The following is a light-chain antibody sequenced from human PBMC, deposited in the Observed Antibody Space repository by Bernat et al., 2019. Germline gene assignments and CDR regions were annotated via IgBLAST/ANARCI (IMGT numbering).Light chain of an antibody. J-gene: IGLJ1*01. CDR3: GTWDSSLGAYV. CDR1: SSNIGNNY. CDR2: ENN. Sequence: QSVLTQPPSVSAAPGQKVTISCSGSSSNIGNNYVSWFQQLPGTAPKLLIYENNKRSSGIPDRFSGSKSGTSATLGITGLQTGDEADYYCGTWDSSLGAYVFGTGTKVTVL. V-gene: IGLV1-51*02.